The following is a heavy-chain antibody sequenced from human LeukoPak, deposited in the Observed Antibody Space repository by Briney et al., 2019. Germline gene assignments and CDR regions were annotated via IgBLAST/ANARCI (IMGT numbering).Heavy chain of an antibody. V-gene: IGHV3-23*01. CDR1: GFTFSSYA. Sequence: GGSLRLSCAASGFTFSSYAMSWVRQVPGKGLEWVSGISLRGDSTYYADSVKGRFTVSRDNSRNTLYLQMNSLRAEDTALYYCARVRSYNWFDPWGQGTLVTVSS. CDR3: ARVRSYNWFDP. J-gene: IGHJ5*02. CDR2: ISLRGDST.